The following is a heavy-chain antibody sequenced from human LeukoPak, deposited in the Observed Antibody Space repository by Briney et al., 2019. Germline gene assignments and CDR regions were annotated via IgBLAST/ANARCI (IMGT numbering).Heavy chain of an antibody. V-gene: IGHV4-59*12. CDR2: IYYSGST. J-gene: IGHJ4*02. CDR1: GGSISSYY. D-gene: IGHD6-13*01. Sequence: PSETLSLTCTVSGGSISSYYWSWIRQPPGKGLEWIGYIYYSGSTNYNPSLKSRVTISVDTSKNQFSLKLSSVTAADTAVYYCATPPAAGRGPYIDYWGQGTLVTVSS. CDR3: ATPPAAGRGPYIDY.